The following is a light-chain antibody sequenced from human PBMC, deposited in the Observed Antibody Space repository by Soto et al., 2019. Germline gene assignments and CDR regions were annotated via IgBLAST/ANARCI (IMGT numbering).Light chain of an antibody. J-gene: IGLJ2*01. CDR2: GNS. V-gene: IGLV1-40*01. CDR3: QSYASSLSVV. Sequence: QSVLTQPPSVSGSPGQRVTISCTGSSSNIGAGYDVHWYQQLPGKAPKLLIYGNSNRPSGVPDRFSGSKSGTSASLAITGLQAEDEADYYCQSYASSLSVVFGGGTQVTVL. CDR1: SSNIGAGYD.